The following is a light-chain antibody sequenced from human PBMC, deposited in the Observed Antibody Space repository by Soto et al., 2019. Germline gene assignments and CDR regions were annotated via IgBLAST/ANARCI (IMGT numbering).Light chain of an antibody. CDR3: QQTHSIPQPT. CDR1: QTIANY. Sequence: DIQMTQSPSSLSASVGDRVTITCRASQTIANYLNWYQLKPGEAPQLLIYAASNLQSGVPSRFRGSGSGTDFTLTISSLQPEDCATYYCQQTHSIPQPTFGGGTKVEIK. CDR2: AAS. J-gene: IGKJ4*01. V-gene: IGKV1-39*01.